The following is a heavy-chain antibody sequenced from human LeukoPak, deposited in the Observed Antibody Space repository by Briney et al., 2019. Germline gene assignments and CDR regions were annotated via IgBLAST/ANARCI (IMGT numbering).Heavy chain of an antibody. D-gene: IGHD5-18*01. V-gene: IGHV3-21*01. CDR3: AASTKHTAMVDY. Sequence: GGSLRLSCAASGFTFSWYSMNWVRQAPGKGLEWVSSIGSSSSYIYYAESVKGRFTISRDNAKSSLHLQMNSLRAEDTAVYYCAASTKHTAMVDYWGQGTLVTVSS. CDR2: IGSSSSYI. J-gene: IGHJ4*02. CDR1: GFTFSWYS.